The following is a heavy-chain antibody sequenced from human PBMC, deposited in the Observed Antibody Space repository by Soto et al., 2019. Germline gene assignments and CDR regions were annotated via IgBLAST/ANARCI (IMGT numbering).Heavy chain of an antibody. V-gene: IGHV1-3*01. CDR2: INAGNGNT. J-gene: IGHJ4*02. Sequence: ASVKVSCKASGYTFTSYYMHWVRQAPGQGLEWMGWINAGNGNTKYAQKFQGRVTITRDTSASTAYMELSSLRSEDTAVYYCASNIPSDSSGYYYFDYWGQGTLVTVSS. CDR1: GYTFTSYY. D-gene: IGHD3-22*01. CDR3: ASNIPSDSSGYYYFDY.